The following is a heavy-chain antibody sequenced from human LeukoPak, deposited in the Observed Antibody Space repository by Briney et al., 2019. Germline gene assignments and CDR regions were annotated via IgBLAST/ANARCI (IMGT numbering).Heavy chain of an antibody. J-gene: IGHJ4*02. CDR1: GGSFSGYY. CDR2: INHSGST. CDR3: ARNLIPEQLVLNF. V-gene: IGHV4-34*01. D-gene: IGHD6-13*01. Sequence: SKTLSLTCAVNGGSFSGYYWSWIRQPPGKGLDWIGEINHSGSTNYNPSLKSRVTMSVDTSKNQFSLNLRSVTPEDTAVYYCARNLIPEQLVLNFWGQGTLVTVSS.